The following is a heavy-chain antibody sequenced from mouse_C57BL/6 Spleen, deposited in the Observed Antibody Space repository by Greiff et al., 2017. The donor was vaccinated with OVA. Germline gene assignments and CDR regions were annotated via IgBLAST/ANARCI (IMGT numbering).Heavy chain of an antibody. CDR3: THRDYGVAY. J-gene: IGHJ3*01. V-gene: IGHV14-4*01. D-gene: IGHD1-1*01. Sequence: VQLQQSGAELVRPGASVKLSCTASGFNIKDDYMHWVKQRPEQGLEWIGWIDPENGDTEYATKFQGKATITSDTTSNTAYLQLSSLTSEDTAVYYCTHRDYGVAYWGQGTLVTVSA. CDR2: IDPENGDT. CDR1: GFNIKDDY.